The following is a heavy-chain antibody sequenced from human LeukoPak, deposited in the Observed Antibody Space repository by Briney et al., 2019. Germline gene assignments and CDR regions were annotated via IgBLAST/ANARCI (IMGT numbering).Heavy chain of an antibody. V-gene: IGHV3-23*01. CDR1: GFSFTTHA. J-gene: IGHJ4*02. D-gene: IGHD3-10*01. Sequence: PGGSLRLSRVASGFSFTTHAMGWVRQAPEKGLEWVSHISGSGGSTKYSGSVKGRFTISRDNSKNTLYLQINSLRADDTAVYYCAKDQHPHSYGSGSYAPFDYWDQGTLVTVSS. CDR2: ISGSGGST. CDR3: AKDQHPHSYGSGSYAPFDY.